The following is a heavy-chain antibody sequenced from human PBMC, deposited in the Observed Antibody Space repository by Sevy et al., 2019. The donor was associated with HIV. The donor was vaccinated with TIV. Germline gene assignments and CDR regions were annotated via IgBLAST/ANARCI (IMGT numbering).Heavy chain of an antibody. J-gene: IGHJ6*02. CDR3: ARSREVEGRYYYYGMDV. D-gene: IGHD1-1*01. CDR2: ISYDGSNK. CDR1: GFTFSSYA. Sequence: GGSLRLSCAASGFTFSSYAMHWVRQAPGKGLEWVAVISYDGSNKYYADSVKGRFTISRDNSKNTLYLQMNSPRAEDTAVYYCARSREVEGRYYYYGMDVWGQGTTVTVSS. V-gene: IGHV3-30-3*01.